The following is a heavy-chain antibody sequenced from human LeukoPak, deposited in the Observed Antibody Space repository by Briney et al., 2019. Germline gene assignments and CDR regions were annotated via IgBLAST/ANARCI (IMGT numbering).Heavy chain of an antibody. Sequence: QPGGSLRLSCAASGFTFSSAWMNWVRQAPGKGLEWVSVIYSGGSTYYADSVKGRFTISRDNSKNTLYLQMNSLRAEDTAVYYCASETYGSGSYDYWGQGTLVTVSS. D-gene: IGHD3-10*01. CDR1: GFTFSSAW. CDR2: IYSGGST. V-gene: IGHV3-66*02. J-gene: IGHJ4*02. CDR3: ASETYGSGSYDY.